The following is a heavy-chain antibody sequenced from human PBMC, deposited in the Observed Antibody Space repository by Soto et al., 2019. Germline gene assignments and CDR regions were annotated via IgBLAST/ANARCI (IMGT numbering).Heavy chain of an antibody. CDR1: GDSISSSNW. Sequence: QVQLQESGPGLVKPSGTLSLTCAVSGDSISSSNWWSWVRQPPGKGLEWIGEIHLGGTTNYNPSRKSRVTISVDKSKNQFSLNLMSVTAADTAIYYCARGDNWRLDLWGQGALVTVSS. CDR2: IHLGGTT. J-gene: IGHJ5*02. V-gene: IGHV4-4*02. CDR3: ARGDNWRLDL. D-gene: IGHD1-20*01.